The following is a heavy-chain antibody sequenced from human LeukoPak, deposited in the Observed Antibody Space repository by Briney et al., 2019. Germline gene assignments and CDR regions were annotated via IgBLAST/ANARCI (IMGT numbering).Heavy chain of an antibody. V-gene: IGHV3-21*01. CDR1: GFTFNEYV. Sequence: GGSLRLSCAVSGFTFNEYVMSWVRQAPGSGLEWVSAVSSSGFSTYYADSVKGRFTISRDNAKNSLYLQMNSLRAEDTAVYYCARDSIQQIRSLNWFDPWGQGTLVTVSS. CDR3: ARDSIQQIRSLNWFDP. J-gene: IGHJ5*02. CDR2: VSSSGFST. D-gene: IGHD3-3*01.